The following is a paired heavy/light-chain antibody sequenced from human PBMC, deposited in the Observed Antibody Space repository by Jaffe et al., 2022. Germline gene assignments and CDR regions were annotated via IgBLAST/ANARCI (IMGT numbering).Heavy chain of an antibody. Sequence: QVQLVQSGAEVKKPGSSVKISCKASGYDFTTSYIHWMRQAAGQELEWMGIINPSGGTTEYAQKLQGRITVTRDRSTSTVYMELSSLRSEDTAVYYCARGVSGSGNYWGYFDQWGQGTLVTVSS. CDR1: GYDFTTSY. D-gene: IGHD3-10*01. J-gene: IGHJ4*02. CDR3: ARGVSGSGNYWGYFDQ. CDR2: INPSGGTT. V-gene: IGHV1-46*03.
Light chain of an antibody. CDR2: DVN. Sequence: QSALTQPASVSGSPGQAITISCTGTSSDVGVYNYVSWFQQHPGQAPQLMIYDVNYRPSGVSNRFSGSKSGNTASLTISGLQAEDEADYFCSSFTSTSTPYVFGTGTKVTVL. V-gene: IGLV2-14*01. CDR3: SSFTSTSTPYV. J-gene: IGLJ1*01. CDR1: SSDVGVYNY.